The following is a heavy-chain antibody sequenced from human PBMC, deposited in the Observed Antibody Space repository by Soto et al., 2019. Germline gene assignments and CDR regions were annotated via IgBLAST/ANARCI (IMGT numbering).Heavy chain of an antibody. CDR2: ISYSGST. V-gene: IGHV4-61*01. D-gene: IGHD1-1*01. CDR3: ARYTTGGTGFDY. CDR1: GGSVSSGSYY. Sequence: KPSETLSLTCTVSGGSVSSGSYYWSWIRQPPGKGLEWIGYISYSGSTNYKSSLKSRVTISKDTSENQFSLKLSSVTAADTAVYYCARYTTGGTGFDYWGQGTLVTVSS. J-gene: IGHJ4*02.